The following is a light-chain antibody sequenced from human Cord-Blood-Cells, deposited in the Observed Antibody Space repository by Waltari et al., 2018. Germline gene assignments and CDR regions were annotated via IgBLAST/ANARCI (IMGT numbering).Light chain of an antibody. CDR2: STS. V-gene: IGLV7-43*01. CDR3: LLYYGGARV. CDR1: TGAVTRGYY. J-gene: IGLJ3*02. Sequence: QTVVTQETSLTVSPGGTVTPTCASSTGAVTRGYYPNWFQQKPGQAPRALIYSTSNKPSWTPARFSGSLLGGKAALTLSGVQPEDEAEYYCLLYYGGARVFGGGTKLTVL.